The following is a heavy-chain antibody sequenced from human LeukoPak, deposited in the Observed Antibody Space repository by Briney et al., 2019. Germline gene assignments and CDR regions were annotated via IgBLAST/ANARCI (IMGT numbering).Heavy chain of an antibody. D-gene: IGHD5-24*01. Sequence: ASVKVSCKASGYTFTSYYMHWMRQAPGQGPEWMGIINPRGGSTDYAQKFQGRVTMTRDTSTSTVYMELSSLRSEDTAVYYCARGGRRDGYNYDYWGQGTLVTVSS. CDR1: GYTFTSYY. CDR3: ARGGRRDGYNYDY. V-gene: IGHV1-46*01. CDR2: INPRGGST. J-gene: IGHJ4*02.